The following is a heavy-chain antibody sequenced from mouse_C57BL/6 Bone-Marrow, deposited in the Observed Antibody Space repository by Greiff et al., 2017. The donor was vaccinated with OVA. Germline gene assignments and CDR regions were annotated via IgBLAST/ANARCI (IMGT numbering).Heavy chain of an antibody. J-gene: IGHJ2*01. V-gene: IGHV1-7*01. CDR3: ARYEEIPRDYFDY. D-gene: IGHD2-12*01. CDR1: GYTFTSYW. Sequence: QVHVKQSGAELAKPGASVKLSCKASGYTFTSYWMHWVKQRPGQGLEWIGYINPSSGYTKYNQKFKDKATLTADKSSSTAYMQLSSLTYEDSAVYYCARYEEIPRDYFDYWGQGTTLTVSS. CDR2: INPSSGYT.